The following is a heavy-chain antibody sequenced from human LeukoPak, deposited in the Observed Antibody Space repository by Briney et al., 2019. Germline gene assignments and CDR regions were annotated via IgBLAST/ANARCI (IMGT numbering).Heavy chain of an antibody. CDR3: AKGAYYDSSGYWGFDY. V-gene: IGHV3-23*01. D-gene: IGHD3-22*01. CDR1: GFTFSSYA. Sequence: GGSLRLSCAASGFTFSSYAMSWVRQAPGKGLEWVSAISGSGGSTYYADSVKGRFTISRDNSKNTLYLQMNSLRAEDTAVYYCAKGAYYDSSGYWGFDYWGQGTLVTVSS. CDR2: ISGSGGST. J-gene: IGHJ4*02.